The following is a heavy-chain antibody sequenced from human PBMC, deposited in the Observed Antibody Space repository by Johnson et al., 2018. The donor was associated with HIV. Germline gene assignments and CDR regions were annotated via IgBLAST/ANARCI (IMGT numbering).Heavy chain of an antibody. Sequence: VQLVESRGVLVQPGGSLRLSCAASGFTVSSNEMSWVRQAPGKGLEWVANREEDVSEKYYVDSVKGRFPVSRDNAKTSLCLQIRSLRAEDTAVYYCARDSGIAAAGSGGAFDIWGQGTMVTVSS. CDR2: REEDVSEK. CDR3: ARDSGIAAAGSGGAFDI. V-gene: IGHV3-7*01. D-gene: IGHD6-13*01. J-gene: IGHJ3*02. CDR1: GFTVSSNE.